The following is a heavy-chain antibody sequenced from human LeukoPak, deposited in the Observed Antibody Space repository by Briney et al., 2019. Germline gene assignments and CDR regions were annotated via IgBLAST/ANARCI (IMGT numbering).Heavy chain of an antibody. CDR1: GYTLTELS. Sequence: ASVKVSCKVSGYTLTELSVHWVRQAPGKGLEWMGGFDPEDGETIYAQKFQGRVTMTEDTSTDTAHMELSSLRSEDTAVYYCATGRSSWYGREYYFDYWGQGTLVTVSS. J-gene: IGHJ4*02. V-gene: IGHV1-24*01. CDR2: FDPEDGET. D-gene: IGHD6-13*01. CDR3: ATGRSSWYGREYYFDY.